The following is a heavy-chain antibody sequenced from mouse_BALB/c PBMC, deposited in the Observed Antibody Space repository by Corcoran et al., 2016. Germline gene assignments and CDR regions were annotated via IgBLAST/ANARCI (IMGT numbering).Heavy chain of an antibody. Sequence: EVQLQQSGPELVKPGASVKMSCTASGYTFTSYVMHWVKQKPGQGLEWIGYINPYNDGTKYNEKFKGKATLTSDKSSSTAYMELSSLTSEDSAVYYCARAIYYGYAGYAMDYWGQGTSVTVSS. CDR1: GYTFTSYV. J-gene: IGHJ4*01. V-gene: IGHV1S136*01. CDR2: INPYNDGT. D-gene: IGHD2-2*01. CDR3: ARAIYYGYAGYAMDY.